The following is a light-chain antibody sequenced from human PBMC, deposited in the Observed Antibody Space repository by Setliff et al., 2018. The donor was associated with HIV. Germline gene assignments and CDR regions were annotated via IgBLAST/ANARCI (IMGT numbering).Light chain of an antibody. CDR3: TSYTRDNTITRV. CDR1: SSDVGTYNA. Sequence: QSALTQPASVSGSPGQSITISCTGTSSDVGTYNAVYWYQQHPGKAPKLMIYEVSNRPSGASNRFSGSKSGSTASLTISGLQAEDEADYYCTSYTRDNTITRVFGTGTKVTVL. CDR2: EVS. V-gene: IGLV2-14*01. J-gene: IGLJ1*01.